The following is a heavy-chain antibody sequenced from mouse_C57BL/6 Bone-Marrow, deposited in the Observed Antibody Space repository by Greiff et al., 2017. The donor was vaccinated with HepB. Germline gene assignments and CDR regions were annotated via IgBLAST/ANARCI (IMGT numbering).Heavy chain of an antibody. Sequence: EVQRVESGAELVRPGASVKLSCTASGFNIKDDYMHWVKQRPEQGLEWIGWIDPENGDTEYASKFQGKATITADTSSNTAYLQLSSLTSEDTAVYYCTTTVVAFYWYFDVWGTGTTVTVSS. CDR1: GFNIKDDY. V-gene: IGHV14-4*01. J-gene: IGHJ1*03. D-gene: IGHD1-1*01. CDR2: IDPENGDT. CDR3: TTTVVAFYWYFDV.